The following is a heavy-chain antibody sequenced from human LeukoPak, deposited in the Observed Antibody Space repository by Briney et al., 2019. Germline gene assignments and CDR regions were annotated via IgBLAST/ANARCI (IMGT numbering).Heavy chain of an antibody. CDR2: MNPNSGNT. D-gene: IGHD3-10*01. Sequence: ASVKVSCKASGYTFTSYDINWVRQATGQGLEWMGWMNPNSGNTGYAQKFQGRVTMTRNTSISTAYMELSGLRSEDTAVYYCASWVRVSALWFGEHDVWGQGTTVTVSS. V-gene: IGHV1-8*01. J-gene: IGHJ6*02. CDR3: ASWVRVSALWFGEHDV. CDR1: GYTFTSYD.